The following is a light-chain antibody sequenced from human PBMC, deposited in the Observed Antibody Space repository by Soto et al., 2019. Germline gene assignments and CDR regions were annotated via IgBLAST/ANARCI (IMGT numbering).Light chain of an antibody. J-gene: IGKJ5*01. CDR2: GAS. Sequence: IVLTHSPAKISLFPGERATLSFRGSQSVSSSLAWYQQKPGQAPRLLIYGASTRATGIPARFSGSGAGTELFLTISSLQSEDFAVYDCQQYSNWPPINFGQEKRGEI. V-gene: IGKV3-15*01. CDR3: QQYSNWPPIN. CDR1: QSVSSS.